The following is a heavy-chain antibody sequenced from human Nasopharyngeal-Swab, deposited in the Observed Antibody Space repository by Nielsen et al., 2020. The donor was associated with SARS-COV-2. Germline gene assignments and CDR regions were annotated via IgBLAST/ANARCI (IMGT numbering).Heavy chain of an antibody. CDR3: ARDRVVITGSNNWFDP. CDR1: GYSFVTHG. J-gene: IGHJ5*02. V-gene: IGHV1-18*01. Sequence: ASVKVSCKTSGYSFVTHGISWVRQAPGQGLEWMGWINTYNGNTNYAQKVQGRVTMTADTSTNTAYMELRSLRSDDTAVYYCARDRVVITGSNNWFDPWGQGTLVTVSS. D-gene: IGHD3-22*01. CDR2: INTYNGNT.